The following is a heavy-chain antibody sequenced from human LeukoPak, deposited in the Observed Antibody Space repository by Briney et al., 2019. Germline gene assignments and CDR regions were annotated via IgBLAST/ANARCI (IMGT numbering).Heavy chain of an antibody. D-gene: IGHD5-24*01. CDR1: GGTFSSYA. Sequence: GSSVKVSCKASGGTFSSYAISRVRQAPGQGPEWMGGIIPIFGTANYAQKFQGRVTITADESTSTAYMELSSLRSEDTAVYYCARGGDGYSVIRFDPWGQGTLVTVSS. CDR3: ARGGDGYSVIRFDP. CDR2: IIPIFGTA. V-gene: IGHV1-69*01. J-gene: IGHJ5*02.